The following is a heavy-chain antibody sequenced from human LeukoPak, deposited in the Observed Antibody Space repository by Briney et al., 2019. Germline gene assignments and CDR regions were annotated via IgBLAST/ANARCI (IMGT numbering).Heavy chain of an antibody. CDR1: GYTFTSYG. D-gene: IGHD1-26*01. J-gene: IGHJ4*02. CDR2: ISAYNGNT. CDR3: ARARMGASNSGSYFPYYFDY. V-gene: IGHV1-18*01. Sequence: ASVKVSCKASGYTFTSYGISWVRQAPGQGLEWMGWISAYNGNTNYAQKLQGRVTMTTDTSTSTAYMELRSLRSDDTAVYYCARARMGASNSGSYFPYYFDYWGQGTLVTVSS.